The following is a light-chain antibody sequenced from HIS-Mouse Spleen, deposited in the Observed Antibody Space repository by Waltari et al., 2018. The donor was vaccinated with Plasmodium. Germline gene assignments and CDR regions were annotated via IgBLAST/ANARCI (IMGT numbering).Light chain of an antibody. CDR2: KDS. CDR1: VLAKNY. V-gene: IGLV3-27*01. J-gene: IGLJ3*02. CDR3: YSAADNNLV. Sequence: SYELTQPSSVSVSPGQTARITCSAGVLAKNYSRWCQQKPGQAPVLVIYKDSERPSGIPERFSGSSSGTTVTLTISGAQVEDEADYYCYSAADNNLVFGGGTKLTVL.